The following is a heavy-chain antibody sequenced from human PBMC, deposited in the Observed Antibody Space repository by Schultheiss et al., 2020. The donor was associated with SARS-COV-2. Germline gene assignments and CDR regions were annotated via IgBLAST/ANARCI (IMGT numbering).Heavy chain of an antibody. CDR1: GFTFGDYA. D-gene: IGHD5-18*01. CDR3: VIWVRGLGY. CDR2: IRSIAYGATT. V-gene: IGHV3-49*03. Sequence: GGSLRLSCITSGFTFGDYAMSWFRQAPGKGLEWVGFIRSIAYGATTEYAASVKGRFTISRDDSKSIAFLHMNSLKTEDTAVYYCVIWVRGLGYWGQGTLVTVSS. J-gene: IGHJ4*02.